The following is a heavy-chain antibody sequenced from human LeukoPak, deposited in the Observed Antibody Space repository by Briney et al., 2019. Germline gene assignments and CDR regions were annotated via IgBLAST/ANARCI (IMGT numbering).Heavy chain of an antibody. D-gene: IGHD3-10*02. V-gene: IGHV5-51*01. Sequence: GESLKISCKGSGYRFTNYRIGWVRQMPGKGLEWMGIIYPGDSETTYSPSFQGQVTISADTSINTAYLQWNTPKASDTAIYYCCRLAEGFYHVAFCYDFWGQGTLVTVAS. CDR3: CRLAEGFYHVAFCYDF. CDR1: GYRFTNYR. CDR2: IYPGDSET. J-gene: IGHJ4*02.